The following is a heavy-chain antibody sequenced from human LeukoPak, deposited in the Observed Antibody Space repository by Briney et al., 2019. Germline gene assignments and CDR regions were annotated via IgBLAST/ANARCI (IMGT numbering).Heavy chain of an antibody. V-gene: IGHV5-51*01. CDR1: GYSFTNYW. CDR3: ATHRYSSSLGTAFDI. J-gene: IGHJ3*02. CDR2: IYPGDSDT. Sequence: GESLKISCKGSGYSFTNYWIGWVRQMPGKGLEWMGIIYPGDSDTRYSPSFQGQVTISADKSISTAYLQWSSLKASGTAMYYCATHRYSSSLGTAFDIWGQGTTVTVSS. D-gene: IGHD6-13*01.